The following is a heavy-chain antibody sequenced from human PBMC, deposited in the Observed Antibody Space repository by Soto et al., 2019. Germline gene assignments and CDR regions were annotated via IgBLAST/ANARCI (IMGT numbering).Heavy chain of an antibody. CDR1: GLTFSSYW. CDR2: INSDGSST. CDR3: ANGQPTPDY. J-gene: IGHJ4*02. Sequence: EGQQVESGGGLVQPGGSLRLSCAASGLTFSSYWMQWVRQAPGKGLVWVSRINSDGSSTSYADSVKGRFTISRDNAKNTLYLQMNILRAENTAMNYCANGQPTPDYWGQGTQVTVSS. D-gene: IGHD2-15*01. V-gene: IGHV3-74*01.